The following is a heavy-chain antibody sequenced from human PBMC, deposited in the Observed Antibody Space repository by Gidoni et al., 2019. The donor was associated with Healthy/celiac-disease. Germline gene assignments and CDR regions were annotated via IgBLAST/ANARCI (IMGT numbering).Heavy chain of an antibody. CDR3: ARSERGYSYGFRFDY. D-gene: IGHD5-18*01. V-gene: IGHV4-59*01. CDR2: IYYSGST. CDR1: GGSISSYY. J-gene: IGHJ4*02. Sequence: QVQLQESGPGLVKPSATLSLTCTVSGGSISSYYWSWIRQPPGKGLEWIGYIYYSGSTNYNPSLKSRVTISVDTSKNQFSLKLSSVTAADTAVYYCARSERGYSYGFRFDYWGQGTLVTVSS.